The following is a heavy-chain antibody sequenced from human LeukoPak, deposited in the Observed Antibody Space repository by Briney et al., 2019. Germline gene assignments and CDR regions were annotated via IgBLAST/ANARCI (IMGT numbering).Heavy chain of an antibody. CDR2: ISSGGSYI. J-gene: IGHJ3*02. CDR3: ARRADMDAFDI. V-gene: IGHV3-21*01. Sequence: PGGCLRLSCAASGFTFSNYNMNWVRQAPGKGLEWVSSISSGGSYIYYADSVKGRFTISRDNAKNSLYLQMNSLRAEDTAVYYCARRADMDAFDIWGQGTMVTVSS. CDR1: GFTFSNYN.